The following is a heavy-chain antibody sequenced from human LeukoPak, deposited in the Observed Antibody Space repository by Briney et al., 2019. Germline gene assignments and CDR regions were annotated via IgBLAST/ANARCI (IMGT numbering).Heavy chain of an antibody. V-gene: IGHV4-59*01. J-gene: IGHJ4*02. CDR2: IYYSGST. Sequence: SETLSLTCTVSGGSSSSYYWSWIRQPPGKGLEWIGYIYYSGSTNYNPSLKSRVTISVDTSKNQFSLKLSSVTAADTAVYYCARVGSSGWSQKYYFDYWGQGTLVTVSS. CDR3: ARVGSSGWSQKYYFDY. CDR1: GGSSSSYY. D-gene: IGHD6-19*01.